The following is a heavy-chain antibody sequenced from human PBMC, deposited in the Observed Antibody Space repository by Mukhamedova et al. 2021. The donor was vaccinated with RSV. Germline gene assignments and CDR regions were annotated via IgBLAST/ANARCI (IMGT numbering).Heavy chain of an antibody. V-gene: IGHV3-23*01. Sequence: VSDISGSGGNSYYADSVKGRFTISRDTSRNTLYLQMNSLRAEDMAVYYCAKEVRATSGWTFDYWGQGTLVTVSS. CDR2: ISGSGGNS. CDR3: AKEVRATSGWTFDY. D-gene: IGHD6-19*01. J-gene: IGHJ4*02.